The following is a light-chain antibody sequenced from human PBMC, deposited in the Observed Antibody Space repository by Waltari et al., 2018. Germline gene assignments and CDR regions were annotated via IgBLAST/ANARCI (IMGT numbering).Light chain of an antibody. J-gene: IGLJ3*02. CDR1: SSDVGAYNS. CDR2: DVS. V-gene: IGLV2-14*03. CDR3: NSFTTSNTWV. Sequence: QSALTQPASVSGSPGQSITISCTGTSSDVGAYNSVSWYQQHPGKAPKLMIYDVSKRPSGFSIRLSGSKSDNTASLTISGLQAEDEADYHCNSFTTSNTWVFGGGTKLTVL.